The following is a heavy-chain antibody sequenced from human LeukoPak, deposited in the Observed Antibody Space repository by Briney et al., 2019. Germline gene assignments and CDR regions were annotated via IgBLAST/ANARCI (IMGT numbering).Heavy chain of an antibody. V-gene: IGHV3-21*01. J-gene: IGHJ4*02. Sequence: GGSLRLSCAASGFTFSSYSMNWVRQAPGKGLEWVSSISSSSSYIYYADSVKGRFTISRDNAKNSLYLQMNSLRAEDTAVYYCAKHLVVVTASPFDYWGQGTLVTVSS. CDR3: AKHLVVVTASPFDY. CDR1: GFTFSSYS. CDR2: ISSSSSYI. D-gene: IGHD2-21*02.